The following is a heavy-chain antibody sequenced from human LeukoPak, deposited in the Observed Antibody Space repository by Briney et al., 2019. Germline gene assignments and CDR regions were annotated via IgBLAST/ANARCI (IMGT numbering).Heavy chain of an antibody. V-gene: IGHV4-34*01. CDR2: INHSGST. J-gene: IGHJ4*02. CDR1: GGSISSYY. CDR3: ASSPPGY. Sequence: SETLSLTCTVSGGSISSYYWSWIRQPPGKGLEWIGEINHSGSTNYNPSLKSRVTISVDTSKNQFSLKLSSVTAADTAVYYCASSPPGYWGQRTLVTVSS. D-gene: IGHD3-10*01.